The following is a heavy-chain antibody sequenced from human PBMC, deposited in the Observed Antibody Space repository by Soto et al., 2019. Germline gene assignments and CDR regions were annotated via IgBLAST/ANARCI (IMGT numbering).Heavy chain of an antibody. V-gene: IGHV1-69*13. CDR1: GGTFISYA. J-gene: IGHJ4*02. Sequence: SVKVSCKASGGTFISYAISWVRQAPGRGLEWMGGIIPIFGTANYAQKFQGRVTITADESTSTAYMELSSLRSEDTAVYYCARDGHTRTTMGYWGQGTLVTVSS. D-gene: IGHD1-7*01. CDR3: ARDGHTRTTMGY. CDR2: IIPIFGTA.